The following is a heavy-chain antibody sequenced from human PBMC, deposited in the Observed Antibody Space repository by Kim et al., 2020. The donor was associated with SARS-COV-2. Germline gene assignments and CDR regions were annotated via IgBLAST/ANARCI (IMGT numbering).Heavy chain of an antibody. D-gene: IGHD3-10*01. J-gene: IGHJ4*02. CDR3: ARAFPLWFGELYRYYYFDY. CDR1: GYTFTSYY. V-gene: IGHV1-46*01. Sequence: ASVKVSCKASGYTFTSYYMHWVRQAPGQGLEWMGIINPSGGSTSYAQKFQGRVTMTRDTSTSTVYMELSSLRSEDTAVYYCARAFPLWFGELYRYYYFDYWGQGTLVTVSS. CDR2: INPSGGST.